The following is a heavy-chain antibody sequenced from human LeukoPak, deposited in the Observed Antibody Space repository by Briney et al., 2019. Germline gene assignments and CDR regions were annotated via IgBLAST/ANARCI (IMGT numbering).Heavy chain of an antibody. CDR2: IYYSGST. J-gene: IGHJ4*02. D-gene: IGHD3-22*01. CDR3: ARNPNYYDSSVTFDY. V-gene: IGHV4-59*08. CDR1: GGSISSYY. Sequence: PSETLSLTCTVSGGSISSYYWSWIRQPPGKGLEWIGYIYYSGSTNYNPSLKSRVTISVDTSKNQFSLKLSSVTAADTAVYYCARNPNYYDSSVTFDYWGQGNLVTVSS.